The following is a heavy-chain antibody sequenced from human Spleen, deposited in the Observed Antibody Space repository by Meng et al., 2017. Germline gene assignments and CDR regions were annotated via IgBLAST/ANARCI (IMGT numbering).Heavy chain of an antibody. D-gene: IGHD2-15*01. Sequence: QLQLQESGSGLVRPSQTLSLTCAVSGGSITTGRHAWGWIRQPPGKALEWIAYIYDSGNTYSNPSLKSRVTISLDRSTNQFSLKLMSVTAADTAVYYCASEVARPPYNWVDIWCQGTLVTVSS. CDR1: GGSITTGRHA. CDR2: IYDSGNT. CDR3: ASEVARPPYNWVDI. J-gene: IGHJ5*02. V-gene: IGHV4-30-2*01.